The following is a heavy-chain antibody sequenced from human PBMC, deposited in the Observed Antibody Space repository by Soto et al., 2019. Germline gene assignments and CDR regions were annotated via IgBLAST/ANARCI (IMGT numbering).Heavy chain of an antibody. CDR1: GFTVSGKRY. CDR3: ERCQEREHAHDV. Sequence: GGSLRLSCAALGFTVSGKRYVAWVRQAPGKGLEWISALYDVDGTFYADSVKGRFTTSSDSSKTTVYLQMNGLRPDDTAVYYCERCQEREHAHDVWGRGTTVTVSS. J-gene: IGHJ3*01. D-gene: IGHD1-1*01. V-gene: IGHV3-53*01. CDR2: LYDVDGT.